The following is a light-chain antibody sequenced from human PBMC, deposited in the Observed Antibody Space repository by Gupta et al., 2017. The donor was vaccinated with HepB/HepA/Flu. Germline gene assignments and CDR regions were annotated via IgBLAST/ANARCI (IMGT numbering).Light chain of an antibody. CDR3: QQRSNWPPLT. J-gene: IGKJ4*01. CDR1: QSVSSY. V-gene: IGKV3-11*01. Sequence: EIVLTQSPATLSLSPGERATLSCRASQSVSSYLAWYQQKPGQAPRLLIYDASNRATGIPARFSGSGSGKDFTLTISSREPEDFAGYYCQQRSNWPPLTFGGGTXVEIK. CDR2: DAS.